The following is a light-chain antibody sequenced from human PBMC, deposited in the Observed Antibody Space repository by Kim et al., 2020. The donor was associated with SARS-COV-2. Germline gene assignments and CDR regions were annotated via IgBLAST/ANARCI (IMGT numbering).Light chain of an antibody. Sequence: EIVMTQSPATLSVSPGERVTLSCRASQSVDSNLAWYQQRPGQPPRLLIYGASTRATDIPARFSGSGSGTEFTLIISSLQSEDFAVYYCQQYSHWPPYTFGQGTKLE. V-gene: IGKV3-15*01. CDR2: GAS. J-gene: IGKJ2*01. CDR3: QQYSHWPPYT. CDR1: QSVDSN.